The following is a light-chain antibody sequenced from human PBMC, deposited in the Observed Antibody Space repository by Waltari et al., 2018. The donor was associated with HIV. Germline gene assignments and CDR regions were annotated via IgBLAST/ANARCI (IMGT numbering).Light chain of an antibody. CDR1: GNATQRSL. CDR3: QSFDSPYQV. V-gene: IGLV6-57*01. J-gene: IGLJ3*02. CDR2: EDS. Sequence: NFLLTPPHSVSASLGRSVTLSRKHRGNATQRSLLQLYHLRPGNSPTRVIYEDSRRASGVPNLFSGSIDSSSNSASLTITGLRTEDEADYYCQSFDSPYQVFGGGTKLTVL.